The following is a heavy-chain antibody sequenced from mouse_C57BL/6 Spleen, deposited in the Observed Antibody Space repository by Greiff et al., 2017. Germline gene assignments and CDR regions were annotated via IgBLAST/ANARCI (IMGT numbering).Heavy chain of an antibody. CDR3: AKRGRDWYFDV. V-gene: IGHV2-3*01. Sequence: VQRVESGPGLVAPSQSLSITCTVSGFSLPSYGVSWVRQPPGKGLEWLGVIWGDGSTNYHSALISRLSISKDNAKSQGFLKLNSLQTDDTATDFCAKRGRDWYFDVWGTGTTVTVSS. J-gene: IGHJ1*03. CDR2: IWGDGST. CDR1: GFSLPSYG.